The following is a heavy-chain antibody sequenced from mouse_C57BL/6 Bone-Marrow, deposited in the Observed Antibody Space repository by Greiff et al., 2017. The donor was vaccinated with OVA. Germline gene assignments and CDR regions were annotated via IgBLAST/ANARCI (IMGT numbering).Heavy chain of an antibody. D-gene: IGHD6-1*01. V-gene: IGHV3-6*01. CDR3: AREATDYFDY. CDR1: GYSITSGYY. J-gene: IGHJ2*01. CDR2: ISYDGSN. Sequence: EVKLVESGPGLVKPSQSLSLTCSVTGYSITSGYYWNWIRQFPGNKLEWMGYISYDGSNNYKPSLKNRISITRDTSKNQFFLKLNSVTTEDTATYYCAREATDYFDYWGQGTTLTVSS.